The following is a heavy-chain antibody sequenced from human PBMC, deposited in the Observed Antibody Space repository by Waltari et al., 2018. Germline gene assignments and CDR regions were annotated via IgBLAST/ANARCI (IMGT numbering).Heavy chain of an antibody. CDR2: ISWDSVDI. V-gene: IGHV3-9*01. D-gene: IGHD3-10*01. CDR1: GFCFYDFG. CDR3: VRDQGSTDYYGMGA. J-gene: IGHJ6*02. Sequence: EVQLVESGGGLVQPGMPLRLSCAASGFCFYDFGMNWVGEVEGKGLEWLSSISWDSVDITYADSVKGRFTVSRDNAKNSLYLQMNSLRAEDTAVYYCVRDQGSTDYYGMGAWGQGTTVTVSS.